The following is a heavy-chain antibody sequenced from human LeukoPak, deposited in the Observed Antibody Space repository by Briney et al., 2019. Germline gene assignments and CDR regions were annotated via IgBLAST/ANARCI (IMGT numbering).Heavy chain of an antibody. V-gene: IGHV4-59*08. J-gene: IGHJ4*02. Sequence: PSETLSLTCTVSGGSISGYYWSWIRQPPGKGLEGIGYIYYSGSTNYNPSLKSRVTISVDTSKNQFSLKLSSVTAADTAVYYCATHSAAAAVYFDYWGQGALVTVSS. CDR3: ATHSAAAAVYFDY. CDR1: GGSISGYY. D-gene: IGHD6-13*01. CDR2: IYYSGST.